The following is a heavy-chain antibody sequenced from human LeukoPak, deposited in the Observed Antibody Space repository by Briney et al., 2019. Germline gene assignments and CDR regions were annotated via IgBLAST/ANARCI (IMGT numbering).Heavy chain of an antibody. Sequence: SETLSLTCTVSGGSISGYYWRWVRQPPGKGLEWIGYISNGGSSSYNPSLKSRGTMSVDTSKRQFSLNLTSVTAANTAVYYCAGAQRGYTHGYLGGGYFDYWGQGTLVTVSS. CDR1: GGSISGYY. CDR2: ISNGGSS. J-gene: IGHJ4*02. D-gene: IGHD5-18*01. V-gene: IGHV4-59*12. CDR3: AGAQRGYTHGYLGGGYFDY.